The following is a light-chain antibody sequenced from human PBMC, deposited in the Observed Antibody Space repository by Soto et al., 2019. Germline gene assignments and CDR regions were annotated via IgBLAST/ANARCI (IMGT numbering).Light chain of an antibody. CDR1: QSISSW. CDR3: QQYNSYST. Sequence: DIQMTQSPSTLSASVGDRVTITCRASQSISSWLAWYQQKPGKAPKLLIYDASSLESGVPSRFSGSGSGTEFTLTISILQPAVFATYNCQQYNSYSTFGQGTKLQIK. CDR2: DAS. J-gene: IGKJ2*01. V-gene: IGKV1-5*01.